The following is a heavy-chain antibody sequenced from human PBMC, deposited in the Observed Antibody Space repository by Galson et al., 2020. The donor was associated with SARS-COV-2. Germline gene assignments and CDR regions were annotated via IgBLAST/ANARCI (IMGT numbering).Heavy chain of an antibody. D-gene: IGHD3-10*01. CDR3: ARSPPASTSGTSIYFDY. J-gene: IGHJ4*02. CDR2: LDTSSTYI. CDR1: GFAFSSYT. Sequence: GESLKISCAASGFAFSSYTMNWVRQAPGTGLEWVASLDTSSTYIYHADSLKGRFTISRDNAENSLYLQMNSLRAEDTAVYYCARSPPASTSGTSIYFDYWGQGTQVTVSS. V-gene: IGHV3-21*01.